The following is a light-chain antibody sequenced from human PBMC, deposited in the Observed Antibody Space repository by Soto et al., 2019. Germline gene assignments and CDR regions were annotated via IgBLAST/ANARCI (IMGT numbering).Light chain of an antibody. V-gene: IGKV1-5*01. Sequence: DIQMTQSPSTLSASVGDRVTITCRASQSISSWLAWYQQKPGKAPKLLIYDASSLQSGVPSRFSGNRSGTEFTLTISSLQPDDFATYYCQQYNSYSPWTFGQGTKVEIK. J-gene: IGKJ1*01. CDR2: DAS. CDR1: QSISSW. CDR3: QQYNSYSPWT.